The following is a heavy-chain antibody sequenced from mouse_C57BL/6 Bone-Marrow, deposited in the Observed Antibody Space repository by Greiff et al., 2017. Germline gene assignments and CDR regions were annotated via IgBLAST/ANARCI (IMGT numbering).Heavy chain of an antibody. V-gene: IGHV8-8*01. CDR1: GFSLSTFGMG. J-gene: IGHJ4*01. D-gene: IGHD2-5*01. CDR2: IWWDDDK. Sequence: ESGPGILQPSQTLSLTCSFSGFSLSTFGMGVGWIRQPSGKGLEWLAHIWWDDDKYYNPALKRRLTISMDTSKNQVYLKIANVDTADTATYYCARIVYSNWAMDYWGQGTSVTVSS. CDR3: ARIVYSNWAMDY.